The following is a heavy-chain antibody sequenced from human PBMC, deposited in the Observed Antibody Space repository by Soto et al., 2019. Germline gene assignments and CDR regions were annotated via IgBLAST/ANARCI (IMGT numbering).Heavy chain of an antibody. CDR3: ARSHCISPGCYEYQYYGMDV. CDR2: IYSTDKT. CDR1: GDCVSSNSYS. J-gene: IGHJ6*02. V-gene: IGHV4-39*01. Sequence: SETLSLTCTVSGDCVSSNSYSWGWIRQSPGKGLEWIATIYSTDKTYYNPSLLSRVTISVDTSMNELSLRLSSVTAADTAVYYCARSHCISPGCYEYQYYGMDVWGQGTTVTVSS. D-gene: IGHD2-2*01.